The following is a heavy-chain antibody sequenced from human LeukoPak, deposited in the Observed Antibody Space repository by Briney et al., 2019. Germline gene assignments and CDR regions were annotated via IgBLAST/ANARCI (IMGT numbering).Heavy chain of an antibody. CDR3: ARAFWGSGIDY. V-gene: IGHV4-59*01. J-gene: IGHJ4*02. CDR2: IYYSGST. D-gene: IGHD3-16*01. CDR1: GGYIGSYY. Sequence: SETLSLTCTVSGGYIGSYYWSWIRQPPGKGLEWIGYIYYSGSTNYNPSLKSRVTISVDTSKNQFSLKLTSVTAADTAVYYCARAFWGSGIDYWGQGTLVTVSS.